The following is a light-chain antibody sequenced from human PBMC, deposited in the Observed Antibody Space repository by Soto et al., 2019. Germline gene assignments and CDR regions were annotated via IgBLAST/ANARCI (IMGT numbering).Light chain of an antibody. CDR1: SSDVGSYDQ. CDR2: EVT. CDR3: CSSAPESTYV. Sequence: QSVLTQPASVSGSPGQSTTISCTGTSSDVGSYDQVAWYQQYPGRAPRLMIYEVTNRPPGVSNRFSGSTSGNAASLTISALQTDDEADYFCCSSAPESTYVCGTGTKLTVL. V-gene: IGLV2-23*02. J-gene: IGLJ1*01.